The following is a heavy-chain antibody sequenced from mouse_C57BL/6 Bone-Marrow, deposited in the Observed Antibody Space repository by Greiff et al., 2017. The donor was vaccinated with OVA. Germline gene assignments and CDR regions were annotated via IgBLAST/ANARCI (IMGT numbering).Heavy chain of an antibody. CDR1: GFSFNTYA. CDR2: IRSKSNNYAT. V-gene: IGHV10-1*01. D-gene: IGHD2-4*01. J-gene: IGHJ3*01. CDR3: VRHYYDYGAWFAY. Sequence: EVQVVESGGGLVQPKGSLKLSCAASGFSFNTYAMNWVRQAPGKGLEWVARIRSKSNNYATYYADSVKDRFTISRDDSESMLYLQMNNLKTEDTAMYYCVRHYYDYGAWFAYWGQGTLVTVSA.